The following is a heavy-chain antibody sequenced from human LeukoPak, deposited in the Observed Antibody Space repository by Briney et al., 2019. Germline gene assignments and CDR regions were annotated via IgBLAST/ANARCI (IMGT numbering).Heavy chain of an antibody. J-gene: IGHJ6*04. D-gene: IGHD3-10*01. V-gene: IGHV4-59*12. Sequence: PSETLSLTCTVSGGSISSYYWSWIRQPPGKGLEWIGYIYYSGSTNYNPSLKSRVTISVDTSKNQFSLKLSSVTAADTAVYYCARDHTSITMVRGVIMDVWGKGTTVTVSS. CDR3: ARDHTSITMVRGVIMDV. CDR2: IYYSGST. CDR1: GGSISSYY.